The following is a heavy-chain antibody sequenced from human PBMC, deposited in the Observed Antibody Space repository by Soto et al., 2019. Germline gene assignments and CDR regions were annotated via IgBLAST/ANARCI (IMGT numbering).Heavy chain of an antibody. D-gene: IGHD3-16*01. Sequence: SETLSLTCTVSCGSISSGDYYWSWIRQPPGKGLEWIGYIYYSGSTYYNPSLKSRVTISVDTSKNQFSLKLSSVTAADTAVYYCARNKITGTVDYWGQGTLVTVSS. CDR2: IYYSGST. V-gene: IGHV4-30-4*01. CDR1: CGSISSGDYY. J-gene: IGHJ4*02. CDR3: ARNKITGTVDY.